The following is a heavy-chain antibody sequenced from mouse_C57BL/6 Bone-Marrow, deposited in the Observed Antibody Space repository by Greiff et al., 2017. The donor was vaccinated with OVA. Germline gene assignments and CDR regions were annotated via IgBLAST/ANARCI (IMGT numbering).Heavy chain of an antibody. J-gene: IGHJ2*01. D-gene: IGHD2-3*01. CDR3: SEDSAIYYCARDGYGPYDGYYGFDY. V-gene: IGHV1-87*01. CDR1: YTFSRRLH. Sequence: QVQLQQSGPELARPWASVKISCQAFYTFSRRLHFAIRDTNYWMPWVTQRPGQGLEWIGAIYPGNGETSYNQKFKGKATLTVDKSASTAYMQLSSLTSEDSAIYYCARDGYGPYDGYYGFDYWGQGTTRTVSS. CDR2: GQGLEWIG.